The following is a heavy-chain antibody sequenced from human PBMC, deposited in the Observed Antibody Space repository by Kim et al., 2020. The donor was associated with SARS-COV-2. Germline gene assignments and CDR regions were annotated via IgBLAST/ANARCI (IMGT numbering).Heavy chain of an antibody. V-gene: IGHV3-21*03. CDR2: ISTRGDYI. CDR3: ARDYEYYDRAGYYFANYFDF. D-gene: IGHD3-22*01. CDR1: GFTFGLYS. J-gene: IGHJ4*02. Sequence: GGSLRLSCSTSGFTFGLYSMNWVRQAPGKGLEWVASISTRGDYIYYADALKDRVIISRDNAKNLVFLQMNSLRAEDTGVYHCARDYEYYDRAGYYFANYFDFWGPGSRVTVSS.